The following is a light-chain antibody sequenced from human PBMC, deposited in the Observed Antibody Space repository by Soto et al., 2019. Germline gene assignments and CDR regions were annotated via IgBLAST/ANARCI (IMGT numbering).Light chain of an antibody. CDR2: GAS. CDR1: QSVNSK. V-gene: IGKV3-15*01. J-gene: IGKJ1*01. CDR3: QQYQNWPSWT. Sequence: EIVMTQSPATLSLSPGERATLSCRASQSVNSKLAWYQQKPGQSPRLLIHGASTRSTGIPARFSGSGSGTEFTLTISSLQSEDFAVYYCQQYQNWPSWTFGQGTKVEI.